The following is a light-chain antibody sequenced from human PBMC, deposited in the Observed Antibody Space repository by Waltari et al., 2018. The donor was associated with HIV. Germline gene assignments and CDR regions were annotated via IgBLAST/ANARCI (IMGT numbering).Light chain of an antibody. CDR2: WAS. V-gene: IGKV4-1*01. J-gene: IGKJ2*01. CDR3: QQYHSTPFT. Sequence: DIVMTQSPDSLAVSLGARATINCKSNHSLLDTSDNKSDLAWYQQKTGQPPRLLIYWASIRESGVPDRFSGSGSGTDFSLTISSLQAADVAVYYCQQYHSTPFTFGQGTKVEIK. CDR1: HSLLDTSDNKSD.